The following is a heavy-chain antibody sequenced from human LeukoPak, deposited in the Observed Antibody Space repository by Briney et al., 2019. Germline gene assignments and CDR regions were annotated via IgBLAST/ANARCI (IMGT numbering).Heavy chain of an antibody. V-gene: IGHV4-59*08. D-gene: IGHD3-3*01. CDR3: ASSIPYYDVWSGTQDAFDI. CDR2: IYYSGST. Sequence: SETLSLTCTVSGGSISSYYWSWIRQPPGKGLEWIGYIYYSGSTNYNPSLKSRVTISVDTSKNQFSLKLSSVTAADTAVYYCASSIPYYDVWSGTQDAFDIWGQGTMVTVSS. J-gene: IGHJ3*02. CDR1: GGSISSYY.